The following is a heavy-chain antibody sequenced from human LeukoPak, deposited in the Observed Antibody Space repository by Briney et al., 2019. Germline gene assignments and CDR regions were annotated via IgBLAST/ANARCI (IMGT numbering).Heavy chain of an antibody. J-gene: IGHJ4*02. Sequence: SETLSLTCTVSGGSISSYYWSWIRQPPGKGLEWIGYIYYSGSTNYNPSLKSRVTISVDTSKNQFPLKLSSVTAADTAVYYCARRGPQLWSYYFDYWGQGTLVTVSS. V-gene: IGHV4-59*08. CDR1: GGSISSYY. D-gene: IGHD5-18*01. CDR2: IYYSGST. CDR3: ARRGPQLWSYYFDY.